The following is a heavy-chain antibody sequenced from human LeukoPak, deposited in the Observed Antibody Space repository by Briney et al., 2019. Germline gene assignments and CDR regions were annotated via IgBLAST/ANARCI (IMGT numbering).Heavy chain of an antibody. V-gene: IGHV4-59*01. D-gene: IGHD1-26*01. CDR1: GGSISSDY. Sequence: SETLSLTCTVSGGSISSDYWSWIRQPPGKGLEWIGYIYYSGSTNYNPSLKSRVTISVDTSKNQFSLKLSSVTAADTAVYYCARSTGSYFYFDYWGQGTLVTVSS. CDR3: ARSTGSYFYFDY. J-gene: IGHJ4*02. CDR2: IYYSGST.